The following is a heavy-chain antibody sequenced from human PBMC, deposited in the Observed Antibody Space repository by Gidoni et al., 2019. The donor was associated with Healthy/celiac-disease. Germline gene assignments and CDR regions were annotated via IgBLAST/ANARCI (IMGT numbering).Heavy chain of an antibody. CDR2: IYYSGST. CDR3: ARVSPVAATLISSRGDAFDI. V-gene: IGHV4-31*01. D-gene: IGHD2-15*01. Sequence: QVQLQESGPGLVKPSQTLSLTCTVPGGPISSVGYYWSWIRQHPGKGLEWIGYIYYSGSTNYNPSLKSQVTISVDTSKNQFSLKLSSVTAADTAVYYCARVSPVAATLISSRGDAFDIWGQGTMVTVSS. CDR1: GGPISSVGYY. J-gene: IGHJ3*02.